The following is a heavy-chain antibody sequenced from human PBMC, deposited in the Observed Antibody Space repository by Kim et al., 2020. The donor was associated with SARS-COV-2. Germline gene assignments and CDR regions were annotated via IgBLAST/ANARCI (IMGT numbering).Heavy chain of an antibody. CDR2: INPSGGST. D-gene: IGHD5-18*01. J-gene: IGHJ4*02. CDR3: ARDSKGLRGHHGYSYDY. V-gene: IGHV1-46*01. Sequence: ASVKVSCKASGYTFTSYYMHWVRQAPGQGLEWMGIINPSGGSTSYAQKFQGRVTMTRDTSTSTVYMELSSLRSEDTAVYYCARDSKGLRGHHGYSYDYWGQGTLVTVSS. CDR1: GYTFTSYY.